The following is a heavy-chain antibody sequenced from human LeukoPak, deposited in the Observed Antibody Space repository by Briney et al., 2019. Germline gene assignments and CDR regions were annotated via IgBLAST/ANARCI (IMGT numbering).Heavy chain of an antibody. V-gene: IGHV3-21*01. J-gene: IGHJ6*02. CDR1: GFTFSSYS. CDR3: ARDIGGATTFYYYYYGMDV. CDR2: ISSSSSYI. D-gene: IGHD1-26*01. Sequence: GGSLRLSCAASGFTFSSYSMNWVRQAPGKGLEWVSSISSSSSYIYYADSVKGRFTISRDNAKNSLYLQMNSLRAEDTAVYYCARDIGGATTFYYYYYGMDVWGQGTTVTVSS.